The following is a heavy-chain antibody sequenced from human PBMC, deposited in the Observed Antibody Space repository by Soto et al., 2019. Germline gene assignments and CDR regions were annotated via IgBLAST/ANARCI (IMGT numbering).Heavy chain of an antibody. CDR2: ISSNGGST. CDR1: GFTFSSYA. CDR3: VKDPSYYDFWSGLAFDI. V-gene: IGHV3-64D*06. Sequence: GVSLRLSCSASGFTFSSYAMHWVRQAPGKGLEYVSAISSNGGSTYYADSVKGRFTISRDNSKNTLYLQMSSLRAEDTAVYYCVKDPSYYDFWSGLAFDIWGQGTMVTVSS. D-gene: IGHD3-3*01. J-gene: IGHJ3*02.